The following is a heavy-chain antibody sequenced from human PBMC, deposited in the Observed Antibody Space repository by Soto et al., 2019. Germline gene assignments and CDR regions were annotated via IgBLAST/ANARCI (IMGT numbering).Heavy chain of an antibody. V-gene: IGHV3-9*01. D-gene: IGHD4-17*01. Sequence: EVQLVESGGGLVQPGRSLRLSCAASGFIFDEYAMHWVRQAPGKGLEWVSSISWNSGNIGYADSVKGRVTISRDNAKNSLYLQMNRVRGEDTALYYCAKGASTTVFAFNDYWGQGTLVTVSS. CDR3: AKGASTTVFAFNDY. J-gene: IGHJ4*02. CDR1: GFIFDEYA. CDR2: ISWNSGNI.